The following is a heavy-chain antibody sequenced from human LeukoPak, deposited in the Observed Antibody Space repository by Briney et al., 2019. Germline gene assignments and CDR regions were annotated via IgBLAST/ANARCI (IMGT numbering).Heavy chain of an antibody. J-gene: IGHJ4*02. Sequence: GGPLRLSCAASGFTFSSYSMNWVRQAPGKGLEWVSYISSSSSTIYYADSVKGRFTISRDNAKNSLYLQMNSLRAEDTAVYYCARAEGYSYGYGDYWGQGTLVTVSS. CDR2: ISSSSSTI. CDR3: ARAEGYSYGYGDY. D-gene: IGHD5-18*01. CDR1: GFTFSSYS. V-gene: IGHV3-48*04.